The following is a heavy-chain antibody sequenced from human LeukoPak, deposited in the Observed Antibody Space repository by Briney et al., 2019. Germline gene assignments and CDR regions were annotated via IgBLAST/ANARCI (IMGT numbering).Heavy chain of an antibody. CDR1: GFTFSNYW. CDR2: INQDGGDK. D-gene: IGHD2-2*01. Sequence: GGSLRLSCSPSGFTFSNYWMAWVRQAPGKGLEWVAQINQDGGDKNYVDSVKGRFTISRDNASNSLSLQMTSLRVEDTAVYYCARIAAAVPDQWGQGTLVTVSS. J-gene: IGHJ5*02. CDR3: ARIAAAVPDQ. V-gene: IGHV3-7*01.